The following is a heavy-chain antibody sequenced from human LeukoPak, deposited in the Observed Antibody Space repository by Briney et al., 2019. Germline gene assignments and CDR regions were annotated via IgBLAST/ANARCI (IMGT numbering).Heavy chain of an antibody. CDR2: ISSDGSTT. V-gene: IGHV3-74*01. CDR1: GFTFSSYW. D-gene: IGHD3-10*01. Sequence: GGSLRLSCAASGFTFSSYWMHWVRQAPGKGLVWVSRISSDGSTTSYADSVKGRFTISRDNSKNTLYLQMNGLRAEDTAVYYCARPDGGRWFGEPSHYWGQGTLVTVSS. CDR3: ARPDGGRWFGEPSHY. J-gene: IGHJ4*02.